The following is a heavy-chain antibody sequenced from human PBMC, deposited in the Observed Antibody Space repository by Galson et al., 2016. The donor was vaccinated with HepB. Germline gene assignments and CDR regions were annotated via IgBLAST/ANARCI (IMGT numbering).Heavy chain of an antibody. CDR2: IWHGGRNK. CDR1: GFTFRDYG. CDR3: ARDGQGLLLGYYYYHMDV. J-gene: IGHJ6*03. D-gene: IGHD2-21*01. Sequence: SLRLSCAASGFTFRDYGMHWVRQAPGKGLEWVAVIWHGGRNKYYADSVKGRFTISRDNSQNTLYLQMNSLRAEDTAVYYCARDGQGLLLGYYYYHMDVWGKGTTVSVSS. V-gene: IGHV3-33*01.